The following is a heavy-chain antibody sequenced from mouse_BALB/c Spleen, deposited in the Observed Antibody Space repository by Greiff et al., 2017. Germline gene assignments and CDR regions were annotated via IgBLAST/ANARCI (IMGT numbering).Heavy chain of an antibody. V-gene: IGHV5-15*02. Sequence: EVKLVESGGGLVQPGGSRKLSCAASGFTFSDYGMAWVRQAPGKGPEWVAFISNLSYSIYYADTVTGRFTISRENAKNTLYLEMSRLRSEDTAMYYCARDHGNYYAMDFWGPGTSVTVSS. CDR3: ARDHGNYYAMDF. J-gene: IGHJ4*01. D-gene: IGHD2-1*01. CDR2: ISNLSYSI. CDR1: GFTFSDYG.